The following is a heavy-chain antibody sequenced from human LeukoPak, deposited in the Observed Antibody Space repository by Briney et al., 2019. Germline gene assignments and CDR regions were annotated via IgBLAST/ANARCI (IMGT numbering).Heavy chain of an antibody. Sequence: ASVKVSCKASGYTFTSYDINWVRQATGQGHEWMGWMNPNSGNTGYAQKFQGRVTMTRDTSTSTVYMELSSLRSEDTAVYYCARESNYYDSSGYSDYWGQGTLVTVSS. CDR3: ARESNYYDSSGYSDY. D-gene: IGHD3-22*01. J-gene: IGHJ4*02. CDR1: GYTFTSYD. CDR2: MNPNSGNT. V-gene: IGHV1-8*01.